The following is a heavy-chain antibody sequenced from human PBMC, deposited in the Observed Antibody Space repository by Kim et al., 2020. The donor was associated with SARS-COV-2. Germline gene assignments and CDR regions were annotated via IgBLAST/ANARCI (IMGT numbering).Heavy chain of an antibody. CDR1: GGSISSGGYY. D-gene: IGHD3-10*01. V-gene: IGHV4-31*03. J-gene: IGHJ4*02. Sequence: SETLSLTCTVSGGSISSGGYYWSWIRQHPGKGLEWIGYIYYSGSTYYNPSLKSRVTISVDTSKNQFSLKLSSVTAADTAVYYCARAPYGSGSYYKYVGILDYWGQGTLVTVSS. CDR2: IYYSGST. CDR3: ARAPYGSGSYYKYVGILDY.